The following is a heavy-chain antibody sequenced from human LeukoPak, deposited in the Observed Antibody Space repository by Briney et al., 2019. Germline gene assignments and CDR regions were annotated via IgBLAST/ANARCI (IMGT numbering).Heavy chain of an antibody. V-gene: IGHV3-33*01. J-gene: IGHJ4*02. D-gene: IGHD2-15*01. CDR1: GGTFSSYA. Sequence: SCKASGGTFSSYAISWVRQAPGKGLEWVAVIWYDGSNKYYADSVKGRFTISRDNSKNTLYLQMNSLRAEDTAVYYCARGKCSGGSCYYDYWGQGTLVTVSS. CDR3: ARGKCSGGSCYYDY. CDR2: IWYDGSNK.